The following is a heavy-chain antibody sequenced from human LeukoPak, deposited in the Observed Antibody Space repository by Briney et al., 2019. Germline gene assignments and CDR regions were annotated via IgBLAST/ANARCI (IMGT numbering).Heavy chain of an antibody. Sequence: ASVKVSCKASGYTFTSYAMNWVRQAPGQGLEWMGWINTNTGNPTYAQGFTGRFVFSLDTSVSTAYLQISSLKAEDTAVYYCAREELDGDYLRWFDPWGQGTLVTVSS. J-gene: IGHJ5*02. CDR2: INTNTGNP. CDR3: AREELDGDYLRWFDP. D-gene: IGHD4-17*01. CDR1: GYTFTSYA. V-gene: IGHV7-4-1*02.